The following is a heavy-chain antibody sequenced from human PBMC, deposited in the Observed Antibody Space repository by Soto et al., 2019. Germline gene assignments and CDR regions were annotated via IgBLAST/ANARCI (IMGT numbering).Heavy chain of an antibody. Sequence: EVQLLESGGGLVQPGGSLRLSCAASGLGLTFRTYAMSWVRQAPGKGLEWVSAISRSGGFTMYAGSVKCRFTISRDNSKSTLYLRMSTLRAEDTGLYYCVSAVYGMSGDFKYYYGMDVWGQGTTVAVSS. CDR2: ISRSGGFT. CDR3: VSAVYGMSGDFKYYYGMDV. V-gene: IGHV3-23*01. CDR1: GLGLTFRTYA. J-gene: IGHJ6*02. D-gene: IGHD3-10*02.